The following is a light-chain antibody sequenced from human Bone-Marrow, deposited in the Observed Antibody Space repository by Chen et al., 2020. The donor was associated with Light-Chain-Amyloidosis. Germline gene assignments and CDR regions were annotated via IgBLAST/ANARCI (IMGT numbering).Light chain of an antibody. J-gene: IGLJ3*02. CDR2: DDS. V-gene: IGLV3-21*02. CDR3: QVWDRSSDPPV. Sequence: SYVLTQPSSVSVAPGQTATIACGGNNIGSTSVHWYQQTPGQAPLLVVYDDSDRPSGIPERLSGSNSGNTATLTISRVEAGYEADYYCQVWDRSSDPPVFGGGTKLTVL. CDR1: NIGSTS.